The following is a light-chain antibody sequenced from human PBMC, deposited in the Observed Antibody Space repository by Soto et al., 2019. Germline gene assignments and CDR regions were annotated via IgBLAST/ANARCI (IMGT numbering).Light chain of an antibody. J-gene: IGLJ1*01. CDR2: DVS. CDR1: SSDVGGYNF. CDR3: CSYAGSYTGV. Sequence: QSVLTQPRSVSESPGQSVTISCTGTSSDVGGYNFVSWYQQHPGKAPKLMIYDVSKRPSGVPDRFSGSKSGNTASLTISGLQAEDEADYYCCSYAGSYTGVFGTGTKLTVL. V-gene: IGLV2-11*01.